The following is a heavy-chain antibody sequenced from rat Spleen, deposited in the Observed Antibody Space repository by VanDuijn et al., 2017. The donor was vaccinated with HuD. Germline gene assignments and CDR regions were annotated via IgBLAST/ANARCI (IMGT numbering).Heavy chain of an antibody. D-gene: IGHD5-1*01. Sequence: EVQLVESGGGLVQPGRSLKLSCAALGFTFSNYYMAWVRQAPTKGLEWVASISPGGGNTFYRDSVKGRFTISRDNAENTLYLQMNSLRSEDTATYYCTRGQLGVMDAWGQGASVTVSS. J-gene: IGHJ4*01. CDR2: ISPGGGNT. CDR1: GFTFSNYY. V-gene: IGHV5-25*01. CDR3: TRGQLGVMDA.